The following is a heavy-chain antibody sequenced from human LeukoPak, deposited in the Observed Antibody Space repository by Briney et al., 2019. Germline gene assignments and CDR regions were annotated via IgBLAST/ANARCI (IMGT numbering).Heavy chain of an antibody. Sequence: MTSETLSLTCTVSGGSISSYYWSWIRQPPGKGLEWIGYIYYTGTTNYNPSLKSRVTTSVDTSKNQFSLKLSSVTAADTALYYCAMSPTVTTNRDAFDLWGQGTMVTVSS. V-gene: IGHV4-59*01. CDR3: AMSPTVTTNRDAFDL. CDR2: IYYTGTT. J-gene: IGHJ3*01. D-gene: IGHD4-17*01. CDR1: GGSISSYY.